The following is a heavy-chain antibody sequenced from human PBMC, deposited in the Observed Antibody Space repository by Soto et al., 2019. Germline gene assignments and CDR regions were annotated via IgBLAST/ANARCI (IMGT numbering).Heavy chain of an antibody. CDR2: ISYDGNNK. V-gene: IGHV3-30*18. CDR1: RFTFSNFA. D-gene: IGHD4-17*01. CDR3: AKDRYGGHLSDGMDV. J-gene: IGHJ6*02. Sequence: GGSLRLSCAASRFTFSNFAMHWVRQAPGKGLDWVAVISYDGNNKYYADSVKGRFTISRDNANNTLFLHMNSLRLEDTAVYYCAKDRYGGHLSDGMDVWGQGTTVTVSS.